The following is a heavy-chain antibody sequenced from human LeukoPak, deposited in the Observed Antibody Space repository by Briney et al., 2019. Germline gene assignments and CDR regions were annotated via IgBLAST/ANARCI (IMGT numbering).Heavy chain of an antibody. CDR3: ARDLHSSSSSY. D-gene: IGHD6-13*01. V-gene: IGHV3-30*04. CDR2: ISYDGSNK. CDR1: GSTFSSYA. Sequence: GGSLRLSCAASGSTFSSYAMHWVRQAPGKGLEWVAVISYDGSNKYYADSVKGRFTISRDNSKNTLYLQMNSLRAEDTAVYYCARDLHSSSSSYWGQGTLVTVSS. J-gene: IGHJ4*02.